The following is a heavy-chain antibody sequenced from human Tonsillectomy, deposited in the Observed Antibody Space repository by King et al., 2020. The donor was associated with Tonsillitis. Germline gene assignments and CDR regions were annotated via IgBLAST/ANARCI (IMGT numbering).Heavy chain of an antibody. V-gene: IGHV1-18*04. CDR1: GYTFTSYG. D-gene: IGHD2-2*01. Sequence: QLVQSGAEVKKPGAAVKVSCKASGYTFTSYGISWVRQAPGQGLEWMGWSSGYNGNRNYAQKLQGRVTMTTDTSTSTAYMELRILRSDDTAVYYCAREWRYGTSTSCYEYYGMDVWGQGTTVTV. CDR3: AREWRYGTSTSCYEYYGMDV. CDR2: SSGYNGNR. J-gene: IGHJ6*02.